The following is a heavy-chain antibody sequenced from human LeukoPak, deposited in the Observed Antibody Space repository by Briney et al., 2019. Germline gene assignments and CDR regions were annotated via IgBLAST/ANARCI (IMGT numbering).Heavy chain of an antibody. CDR3: GRALGSGSYIDF. Sequence: SETLSLTSTVSGGSISSYYWSWIRQPPGKGLEWIGYIYYSGSTNYNPSLKSRVTISVDTSKNQFSLKLSSVTAADTAVYYCGRALGSGSYIDFWGQGTLVTVSS. CDR1: GGSISSYY. D-gene: IGHD1-26*01. V-gene: IGHV4-59*01. J-gene: IGHJ4*02. CDR2: IYYSGST.